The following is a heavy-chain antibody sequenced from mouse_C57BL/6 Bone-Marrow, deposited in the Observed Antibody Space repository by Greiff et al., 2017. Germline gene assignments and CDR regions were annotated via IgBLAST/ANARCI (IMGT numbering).Heavy chain of an antibody. CDR1: GFSLTSYG. CDR3: AKLTGTGYYFDY. D-gene: IGHD4-1*01. Sequence: VNVVESGPGLVAPSQSLSITCTVSGFSLTSYGVSWVRQPPGKGLEWLGVIWGDGSFSKDNSKSQVFLKLNSLQTDDTATYYCAKLTGTGYYFDYWGQGTTLTVSS. CDR2: IWGDG. J-gene: IGHJ2*01. V-gene: IGHV2-3*01.